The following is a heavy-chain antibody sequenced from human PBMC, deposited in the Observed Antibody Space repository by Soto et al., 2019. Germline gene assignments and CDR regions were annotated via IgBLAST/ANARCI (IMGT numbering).Heavy chain of an antibody. CDR1: GGSISSGDYY. Sequence: QVQLQESDPGLVKPSQTLSLTCTVSGGSISSGDYYWTWIRQHPGQGLEWIGYIYYSGSTKHNPSLKSRITISVDTSKNQFSLKLNSVTAADTAVYYCARTKTSSTSFHVDYWGQGTQVTVSS. CDR2: IYYSGST. D-gene: IGHD2-2*01. J-gene: IGHJ4*02. CDR3: ARTKTSSTSFHVDY. V-gene: IGHV4-31*03.